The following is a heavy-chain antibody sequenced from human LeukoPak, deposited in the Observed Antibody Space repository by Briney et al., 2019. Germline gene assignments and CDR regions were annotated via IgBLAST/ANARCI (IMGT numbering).Heavy chain of an antibody. D-gene: IGHD1-26*01. V-gene: IGHV4-4*02. J-gene: IGHJ4*02. CDR2: VSLAGQT. CDR3: SRESGAFCPFGY. Sequence: SETLSLTCDVSGGSISNTNWWRWARQPPGQGLEWIGEVSLAGQTNYNPSLNGRVTMSLDESSNQLSLKLTSVTAADTAIYYCSRESGAFCPFGYWGQGTLVIVPS. CDR1: GGSISNTNW.